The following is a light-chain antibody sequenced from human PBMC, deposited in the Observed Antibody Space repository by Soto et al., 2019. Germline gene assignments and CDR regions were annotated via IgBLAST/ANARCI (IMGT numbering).Light chain of an antibody. CDR1: SSDIGGYNY. Sequence: QSALTQPPSASGSPGQSVTISCTGTSSDIGGYNYVSWYQQHPGKAPKLIIYEVSKRPSGVPDRFSGSKSGNTASLTVSGLQGEDEADYYCSSYAGTNNYVFGAGTKLTV. CDR3: SSYAGTNNYV. J-gene: IGLJ1*01. CDR2: EVS. V-gene: IGLV2-8*01.